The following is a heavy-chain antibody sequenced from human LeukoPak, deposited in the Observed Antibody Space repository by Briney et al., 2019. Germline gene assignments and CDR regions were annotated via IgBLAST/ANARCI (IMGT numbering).Heavy chain of an antibody. V-gene: IGHV1-46*01. D-gene: IGHD3-22*01. CDR2: INPSGGST. Sequence: GASVKVSCKASGYTFTSYYMHWVRQAPGQGLEWMGIINPSGGSTSYAQKFQGRDTMTRDTSTSTVYMELSSLRSEDTAVYYCARYSYPTRGIVVVPALDYWGQGTLVTVSS. CDR1: GYTFTSYY. J-gene: IGHJ4*02. CDR3: ARYSYPTRGIVVVPALDY.